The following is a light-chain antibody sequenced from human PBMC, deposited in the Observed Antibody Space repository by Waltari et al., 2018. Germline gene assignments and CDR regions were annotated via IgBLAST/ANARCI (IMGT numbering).Light chain of an antibody. CDR2: GSS. CDR3: QQYGRSWNT. J-gene: IGKJ2*01. CDR1: QSVSSNY. V-gene: IGKV3-20*01. Sequence: EIVLTQSPGTLSLSPVERATLSCRASQSVSSNYLAWYQQRPGQAPRLLIHGSSSRATGIPDRFSGSGSGTDFTLTISRLEPEDFAVYYCQQYGRSWNTFGQGTKLEIK.